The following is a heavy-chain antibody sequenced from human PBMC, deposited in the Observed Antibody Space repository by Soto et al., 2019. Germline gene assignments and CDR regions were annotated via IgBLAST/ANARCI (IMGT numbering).Heavy chain of an antibody. V-gene: IGHV1-46*03. D-gene: IGHD6-13*01. CDR2: INPSGGST. J-gene: IGHJ6*03. CDR1: GYTFTSYY. Sequence: ASVKVSCKASGYTFTSYYMHWVRQAPGQGLEWMGIINPSGGSTSYAQKFQGRVTMTRDTSTSTVYMELSSLRSEDTAVYYCARDGPPDRQQLLVQRIPEYYYYKDGWGKGTTVTVSS. CDR3: ARDGPPDRQQLLVQRIPEYYYYKDG.